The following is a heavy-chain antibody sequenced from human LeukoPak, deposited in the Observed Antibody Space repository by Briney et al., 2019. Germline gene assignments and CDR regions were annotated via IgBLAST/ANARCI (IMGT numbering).Heavy chain of an antibody. CDR1: GGSISSYY. CDR2: IYYSGST. Sequence: PSETLSLTCTVSGGSISSYYWSWIRQPPGKGLEWIGYIYYSGSTNYNPSLKSRVTISVDTSKNQFSLKLSSVTAADTAVYYCARVGARGDAFDYWGQGTLVTVSS. CDR3: ARVGARGDAFDY. D-gene: IGHD3-10*01. J-gene: IGHJ4*02. V-gene: IGHV4-59*01.